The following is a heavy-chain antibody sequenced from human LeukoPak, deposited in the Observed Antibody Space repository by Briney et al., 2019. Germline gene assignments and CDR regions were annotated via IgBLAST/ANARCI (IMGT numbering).Heavy chain of an antibody. V-gene: IGHV3-7*03. CDR2: IKQDGSEK. CDR3: ATIYDSSGY. Sequence: GGSLRLSCAASGFTLSSYWMSWVRQAPGKGLEWVANIKQDGSEKYYVDSVKGRFTISRDNSKNTLYLQMNSLRAEDTAVYYCATIYDSSGYWGQGTLVTVSS. D-gene: IGHD3-22*01. J-gene: IGHJ4*02. CDR1: GFTLSSYW.